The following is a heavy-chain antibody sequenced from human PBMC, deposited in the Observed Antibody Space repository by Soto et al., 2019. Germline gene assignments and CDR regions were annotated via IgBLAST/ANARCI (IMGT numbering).Heavy chain of an antibody. CDR3: ARGFPYGSGIMNWFDP. Sequence: GASVKVSCKASGGTFSSYAISWVRQAPGQGLEWMGGIIPIFGTANYAQKFQGRVTITADESTSTAYMELSSLRSEDTAVYYCARGFPYGSGIMNWFDPWGQGTLVTVSS. V-gene: IGHV1-69*13. CDR1: GGTFSSYA. J-gene: IGHJ5*02. CDR2: IIPIFGTA. D-gene: IGHD3-10*01.